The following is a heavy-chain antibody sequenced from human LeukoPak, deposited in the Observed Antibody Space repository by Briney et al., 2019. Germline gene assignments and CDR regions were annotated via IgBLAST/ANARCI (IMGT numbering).Heavy chain of an antibody. V-gene: IGHV1-24*01. CDR1: GYTLTELS. CDR2: FDPEDGET. Sequence: GASVKVSCKVSGYTLTELSMHWVRQAPGKGLEWMGGFDPEDGETIYAQKFQGRVTMTEDTSTDTAYMELSSLRSEDMAVYYCASTGGCSNTSCYYYYGMDVWGQGATVIVSS. D-gene: IGHD2-2*01. CDR3: ASTGGCSNTSCYYYYGMDV. J-gene: IGHJ6*02.